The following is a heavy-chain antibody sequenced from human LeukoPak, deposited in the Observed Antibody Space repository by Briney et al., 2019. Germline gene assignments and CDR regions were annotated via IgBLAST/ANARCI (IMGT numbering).Heavy chain of an antibody. CDR1: GFTFSGYW. D-gene: IGHD6-13*01. V-gene: IGHV3-7*01. J-gene: IGHJ4*02. Sequence: GGSLRLSCVASGFTFSGYWMTWVRQAPGRGLEWVANIKQDGSEKYYVDSVKGRFTISRDNSKNTLYLQMNSLRAEDTAVYYCARRGKSSSWYYFDYWGQGTLVTVSS. CDR2: IKQDGSEK. CDR3: ARRGKSSSWYYFDY.